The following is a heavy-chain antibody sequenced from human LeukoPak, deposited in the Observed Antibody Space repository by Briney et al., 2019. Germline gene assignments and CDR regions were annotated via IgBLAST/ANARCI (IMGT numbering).Heavy chain of an antibody. CDR2: IYPSDSDT. CDR1: GYSFATSW. V-gene: IGHV5-51*01. D-gene: IGHD6-13*01. J-gene: IGHJ4*02. Sequence: GESLKISCEGSGYSFATSWIAWVRQMPGRGLEWMGIIYPSDSDTRYSPSFQGQVTISADKSISTAYLRWSSLKASDSGIYYCARQAGQLVDYWGQGTQVTVSS. CDR3: ARQAGQLVDY.